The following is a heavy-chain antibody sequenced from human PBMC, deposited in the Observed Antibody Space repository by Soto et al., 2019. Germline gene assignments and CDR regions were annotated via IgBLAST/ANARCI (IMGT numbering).Heavy chain of an antibody. CDR1: GFTFSNFG. CDR3: ARDPGQDEAMDY. J-gene: IGHJ4*02. V-gene: IGHV3-33*01. CDR2: IWHDGKNK. Sequence: QVQVVESGGGVVQPGRSLRLSCVASGFTFSNFGRHWVRQATAKGLEWVAVIWHDGKNKYYADSAEGRFTVSRDNSKNTLYLQMNSLTAEDTAVYYCARDPGQDEAMDYWGQGTLVTVSS.